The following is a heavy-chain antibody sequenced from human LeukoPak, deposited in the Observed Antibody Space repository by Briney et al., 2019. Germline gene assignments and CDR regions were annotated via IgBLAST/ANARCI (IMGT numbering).Heavy chain of an antibody. D-gene: IGHD3-22*01. CDR2: IYTGGST. Sequence: GGSLRLSCAASGFTVSSNYMSWVRQAPGKGLEWVSAIYTGGSTYYAGSVKGRFTISRDNCKNTLYLQMNSLRAEDTAVYYCARNLYYYDSSGYYYYWGQGTLVTVSS. CDR1: GFTVSSNY. V-gene: IGHV3-66*01. CDR3: ARNLYYYDSSGYYYY. J-gene: IGHJ4*02.